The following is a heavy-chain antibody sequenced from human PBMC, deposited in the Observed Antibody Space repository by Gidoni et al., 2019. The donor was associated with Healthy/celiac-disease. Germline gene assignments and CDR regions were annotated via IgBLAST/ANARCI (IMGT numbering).Heavy chain of an antibody. J-gene: IGHJ6*02. Sequence: QMQLQQWGAGLLKPSETLSLTCAVDGGSLSGYYWSWIRQPPGKGLEWIGEINHSVSTNYNPSLKSRVTISVDTSKTQFSLKLSAVTAADTAVYYCARGLGSIAAADYYGMDVWGQGTTVTVSS. CDR2: INHSVST. D-gene: IGHD6-13*01. V-gene: IGHV4-34*01. CDR3: ARGLGSIAAADYYGMDV. CDR1: GGSLSGYY.